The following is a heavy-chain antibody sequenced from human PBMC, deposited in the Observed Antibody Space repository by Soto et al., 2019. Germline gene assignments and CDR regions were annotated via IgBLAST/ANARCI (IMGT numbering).Heavy chain of an antibody. CDR3: ARAGHRKRRNKFET. CDR1: GGSFSGYY. CDR2: INHSGST. V-gene: IGHV4-34*01. Sequence: PSETLSLTCAVYGGSFSGYYWSWIRQPPGKGLEWIGEINHSGSTNYNPSLKSRVTISVDTSKNQFSLKLSSVTAADTAVYYCARAGHRKRRNKFETWGPGTLVEVSS. D-gene: IGHD1-1*01. J-gene: IGHJ5*02.